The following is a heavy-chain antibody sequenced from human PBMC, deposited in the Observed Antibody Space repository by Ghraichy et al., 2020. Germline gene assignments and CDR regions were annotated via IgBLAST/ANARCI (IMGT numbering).Heavy chain of an antibody. D-gene: IGHD1-26*01. CDR1: GFTFSSYG. Sequence: GGSLRLSCAASGFTFSSYGMHWVRQAPGKGLEWVAVISYDGSNKYYADSVKGRFTISRDNSKNTLYLQMNSLRAEDTAVYYCAKDSGVGAKGLGAFDIWGQGTMVTVSS. J-gene: IGHJ3*02. CDR3: AKDSGVGAKGLGAFDI. V-gene: IGHV3-30*18. CDR2: ISYDGSNK.